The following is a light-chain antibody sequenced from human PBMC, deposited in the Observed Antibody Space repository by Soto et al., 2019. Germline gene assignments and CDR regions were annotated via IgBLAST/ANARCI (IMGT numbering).Light chain of an antibody. V-gene: IGKV1-39*01. CDR3: QQSYSTPWT. Sequence: DIQMTQSPSSLSASEGDRVTISCRASQSISNYLNWYQQKPGTAPKALISVASTLQSGVPSRFSGSGSGTDFSLTISSLQPEDFATYYCQQSYSTPWTFGQGTKVDIK. CDR2: VAS. CDR1: QSISNY. J-gene: IGKJ1*01.